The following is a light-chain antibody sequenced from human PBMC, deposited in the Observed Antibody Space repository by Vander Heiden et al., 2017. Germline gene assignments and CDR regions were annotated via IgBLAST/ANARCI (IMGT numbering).Light chain of an antibody. J-gene: IGLJ2*01. Sequence: SYELTQPPSVSVSPGQTASITCSGDKLGDKYACWYQQKPGQSPGRRSYQDSKRPSGIPECFYGSNSGKKANLNISGTQAVDKAYDYSQAWDSRTWVFGGGTKLTVL. CDR2: QDS. CDR3: QAWDSRTWV. V-gene: IGLV3-1*01. CDR1: KLGDKY.